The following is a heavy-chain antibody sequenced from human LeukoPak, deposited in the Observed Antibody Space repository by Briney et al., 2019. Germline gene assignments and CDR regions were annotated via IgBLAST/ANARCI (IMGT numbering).Heavy chain of an antibody. CDR3: ARGASILPFDY. Sequence: PSQTLSLTCTVSGGSISSGGYFWSWIRQHPGKGLEWIGYIYYSGSTYYNPSLKSRVTISVDTSKNQFSLKLSSVTAADTAVYYCARGASILPFDYWGQGTLVTVSS. V-gene: IGHV4-31*03. CDR2: IYYSGST. CDR1: GGSISSGGYF. J-gene: IGHJ4*02.